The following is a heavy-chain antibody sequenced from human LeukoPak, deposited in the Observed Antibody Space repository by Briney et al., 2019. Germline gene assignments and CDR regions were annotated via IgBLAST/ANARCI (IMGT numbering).Heavy chain of an antibody. CDR3: ARDYDF. CDR2: SHYSGST. V-gene: IGHV4-59*01. CDR1: GGSISSYY. J-gene: IGHJ4*02. D-gene: IGHD3-3*01. Sequence: SETLSLTCTVSGGSISSYYWSWIRQPPGKGLEWIGCSHYSGSTNYNPSLKSRVTISVDTSKSQFSLKLSSVTAADTAVYYCARDYDFWGQGTLVTVSS.